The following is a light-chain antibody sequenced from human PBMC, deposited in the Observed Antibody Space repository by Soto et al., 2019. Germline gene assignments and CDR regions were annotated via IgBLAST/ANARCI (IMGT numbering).Light chain of an antibody. J-gene: IGKJ1*01. CDR3: QQYGSSPRT. Sequence: ENVLTQSPGTLSLSPGERATLSCRASQSVSSNYLAWYQQKPGQAPRLLIYGASSRATGIPDRFSGSGSGTDFTLNISRLEPEDFAVYYCQQYGSSPRTFGQGTKVEIK. V-gene: IGKV3-20*01. CDR1: QSVSSNY. CDR2: GAS.